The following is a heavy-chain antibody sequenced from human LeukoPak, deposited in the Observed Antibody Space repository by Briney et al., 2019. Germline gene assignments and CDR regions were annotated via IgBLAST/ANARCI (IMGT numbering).Heavy chain of an antibody. V-gene: IGHV3-48*03. J-gene: IGHJ5*02. CDR2: ISSSGSTI. Sequence: GGSLRLSCAASGLTFSSYEMNWVRQAPGKGLEWVSYISSSGSTIYYADSVKGRFTISRDNAKNSLYLQMNSLRAEDTAVYYCARGYGDYDLTYWFDPWGQGTLVTVSS. CDR1: GLTFSSYE. CDR3: ARGYGDYDLTYWFDP. D-gene: IGHD4-17*01.